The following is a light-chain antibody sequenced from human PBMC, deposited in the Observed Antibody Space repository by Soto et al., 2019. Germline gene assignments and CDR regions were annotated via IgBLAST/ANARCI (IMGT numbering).Light chain of an antibody. J-gene: IGLJ1*01. Sequence: QSVLTQPASVSGSPGQSITISCTGTSSDVGGYNYVSWYQQHPGKAPKLMIYDVSNRPSGVSNRFSGSKSGNTASLTISGLQAEDEADYYSSSYTSSSSLHVFRTVTKVTVL. CDR3: SSYTSSSSLHV. CDR2: DVS. V-gene: IGLV2-14*01. CDR1: SSDVGGYNY.